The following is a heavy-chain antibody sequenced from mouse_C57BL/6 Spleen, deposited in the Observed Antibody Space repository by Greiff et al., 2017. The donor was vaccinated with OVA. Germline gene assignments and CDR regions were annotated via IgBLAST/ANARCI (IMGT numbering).Heavy chain of an antibody. CDR3: ALLYDGYPAWFAY. CDR2: FHPYNDDT. Sequence: VQLQQSGAELVKPGASVKMSCKASGYTFTTYPIEWMKQNHGKSLEWIGNFHPYNDDTKYNEKFKGKATLTVEKSSSTVYLELSRLTSDDSAVYYCALLYDGYPAWFAYWGQGTLVTVSA. J-gene: IGHJ3*01. D-gene: IGHD2-3*01. V-gene: IGHV1-47*01. CDR1: GYTFTTYP.